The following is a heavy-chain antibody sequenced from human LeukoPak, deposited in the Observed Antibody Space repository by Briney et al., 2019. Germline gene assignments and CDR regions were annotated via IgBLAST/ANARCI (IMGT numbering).Heavy chain of an antibody. Sequence: PSETLSLTCSVSGGSMSSPSFYWAWIRQPPGKGLEWIGNIYYSGSTYYNPSLQSRVTISVDTSKNQFPLKLTSVTAADKAVYYCASMSRGVILGPNYYSYYMDVWGKGATVIVSS. V-gene: IGHV4-39*01. CDR3: ASMSRGVILGPNYYSYYMDV. CDR2: IYYSGST. D-gene: IGHD3-10*01. CDR1: GGSMSSPSFY. J-gene: IGHJ6*03.